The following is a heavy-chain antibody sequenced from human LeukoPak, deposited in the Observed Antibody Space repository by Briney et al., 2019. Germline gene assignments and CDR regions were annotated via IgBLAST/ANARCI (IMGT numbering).Heavy chain of an antibody. J-gene: IGHJ4*02. CDR2: IGRNGGGI. CDR1: GFTFENHV. D-gene: IGHD3-10*01. V-gene: IGHV3-9*01. CDR3: ARDMGYDVLIRGVVDH. Sequence: GGSLRLSCTASGFTFENHVMYWVRQVPGKGLEWVSSIGRNGGGIDYADSVKGRFTISRDNAKNSVYLQMNSLRAEDTAFYHCARDMGYDVLIRGVVDHWGRGTLVTVSS.